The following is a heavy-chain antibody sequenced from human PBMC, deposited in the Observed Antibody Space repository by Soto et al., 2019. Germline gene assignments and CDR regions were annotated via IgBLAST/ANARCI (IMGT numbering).Heavy chain of an antibody. CDR1: GGSISSSSYY. J-gene: IGHJ6*02. CDR2: IYYSGST. D-gene: IGHD2-2*01. V-gene: IGHV4-39*01. Sequence: SETLSLTCTVSGGSISSSSYYWGWIRQPPGKGLEWIGSIYYSGSTYYNPSLKSRVTISVDTSKSQFSLKLSSVTAADTAVYYCAIYCSSTSCYYYGMDVWGQGTTVTVSS. CDR3: AIYCSSTSCYYYGMDV.